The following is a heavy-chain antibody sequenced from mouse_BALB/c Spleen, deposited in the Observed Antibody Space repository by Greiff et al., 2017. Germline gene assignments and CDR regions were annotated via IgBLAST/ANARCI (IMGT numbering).Heavy chain of an antibody. CDR2: INPGSGGT. CDR3: AREGGLLTEGLYYYAMDY. Sequence: QVQLQQSGAELVRPGTSVKVSCKASGYAFTNYLIEWVKQRPGQGLEWIGVINPGSGGTNYNEKFKGKATLTADKSSSTAYMQLSSLTSDDSAVYFCAREGGLLTEGLYYYAMDYWGQGTSVTVSS. V-gene: IGHV1-54*01. CDR1: GYAFTNYL. D-gene: IGHD2-3*01. J-gene: IGHJ4*01.